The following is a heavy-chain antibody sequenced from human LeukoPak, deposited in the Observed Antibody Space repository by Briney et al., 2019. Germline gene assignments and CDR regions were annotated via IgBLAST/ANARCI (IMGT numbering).Heavy chain of an antibody. CDR1: GGSFSGYY. CDR2: INHSGST. V-gene: IGHV4-34*01. Sequence: SETLSLTCAVYGGSFSGYYWSWIRQPPGKGLEWIGEINHSGSTNYNPSLKSRVTISVDTSKNQFSLKLSSVTAADTAVYYCARGIRRIVAAGSRFDYWGQGTLVTVSS. J-gene: IGHJ4*02. CDR3: ARGIRRIVAAGSRFDY. D-gene: IGHD6-13*01.